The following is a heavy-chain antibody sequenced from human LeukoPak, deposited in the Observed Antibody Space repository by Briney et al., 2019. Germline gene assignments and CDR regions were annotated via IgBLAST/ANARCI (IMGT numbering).Heavy chain of an antibody. CDR3: ATGPWVVGATISDY. CDR1: GYTLTELS. V-gene: IGHV1-24*01. CDR2: FDPEDGET. J-gene: IGHJ4*02. D-gene: IGHD1-26*01. Sequence: ASVKVSCKVSGYTLTELSMHWVRQAPGKGLEWMGGFDPEDGETIYAQKFQGRVTMTEDTSTDTAYMELSSLRSEDTAVYYRATGPWVVGATISDYWGQGTLVTVSS.